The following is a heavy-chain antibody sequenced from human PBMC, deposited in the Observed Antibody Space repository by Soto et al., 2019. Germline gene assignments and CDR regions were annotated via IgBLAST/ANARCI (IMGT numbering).Heavy chain of an antibody. CDR1: GFAFSSFA. CDR3: AKDRPHDY. D-gene: IGHD3-3*01. V-gene: IGHV3-23*01. Sequence: QPGGSLRLSCAASGFAFSSFAMSWVRQAPGKGLEWVSGISGGGGSTYDADSVKGRFTISRDNSKNTLYLQMNSLRAEDTAVYYCAKDRPHDYWGQGTLVTVSS. CDR2: ISGGGGST. J-gene: IGHJ4*02.